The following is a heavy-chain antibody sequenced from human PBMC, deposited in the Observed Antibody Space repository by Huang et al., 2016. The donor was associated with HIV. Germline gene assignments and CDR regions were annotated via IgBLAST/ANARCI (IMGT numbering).Heavy chain of an antibody. CDR3: AKGEYYYDSSGYRFLDY. CDR1: GFTFNDYG. J-gene: IGHJ4*02. CDR2: ISDDGSDK. Sequence: QVQLVESGGGVVQPGRSLRLSCTASGFTFNDYGMHWVRQAPDKGLEWVAVISDDGSDKYYADPGKGRFTISRDNSKNTLYLQMNSLRVEDTAVYYCAKGEYYYDSSGYRFLDYWGQGTLVTVSS. V-gene: IGHV3-30*18. D-gene: IGHD3-22*01.